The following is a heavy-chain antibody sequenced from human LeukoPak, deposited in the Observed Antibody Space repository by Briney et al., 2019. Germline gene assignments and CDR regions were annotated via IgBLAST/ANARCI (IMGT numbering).Heavy chain of an antibody. Sequence: PSQTLSLTCAVSGGSISSGGYSWSWIRQPPGKGLEWIGYIYHSGSTNYNPSLKSRVTISVDTSKNQFSLKLSSVTAADTAVYFCARVSGSPRYWGQGTLVTVSS. J-gene: IGHJ4*02. V-gene: IGHV4-30-2*01. CDR3: ARVSGSPRY. D-gene: IGHD2-15*01. CDR1: GGSISSGGYS. CDR2: IYHSGST.